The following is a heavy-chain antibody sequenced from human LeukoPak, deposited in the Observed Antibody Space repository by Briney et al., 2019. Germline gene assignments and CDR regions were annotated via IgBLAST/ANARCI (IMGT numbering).Heavy chain of an antibody. D-gene: IGHD3-9*01. CDR3: ASARQAYDILTGYYSRDY. CDR1: GFTFSSYE. J-gene: IGHJ4*02. V-gene: IGHV3-48*03. CDR2: ISSSGSTI. Sequence: GGSLRLSCAASGFTFSSYEMNWVRQAPGKGLEWVSYISSSGSTIYYADSVKGRFTISRDNAKNPLYLQMNSLRAEDTAVYYCASARQAYDILTGYYSRDYWGQGTLVTVSS.